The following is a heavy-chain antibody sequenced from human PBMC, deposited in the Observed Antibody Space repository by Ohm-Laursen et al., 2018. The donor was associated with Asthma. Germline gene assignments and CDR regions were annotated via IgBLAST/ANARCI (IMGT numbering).Heavy chain of an antibody. J-gene: IGHJ6*02. Sequence: SLRLSCTASGFSFNTYSMNWVRQAPGKGLEWVSAISSSGSRLLYADSVRGRFTISRDNAKNSLSLQMNSLRAEDTAVYYCARGLYSGSSYGMDVWGQGTTVTVSS. D-gene: IGHD1-26*01. CDR2: ISSSGSRL. CDR3: ARGLYSGSSYGMDV. CDR1: GFSFNTYS. V-gene: IGHV3-21*01.